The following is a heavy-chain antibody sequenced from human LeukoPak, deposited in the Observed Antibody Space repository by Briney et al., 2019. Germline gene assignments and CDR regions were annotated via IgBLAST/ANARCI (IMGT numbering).Heavy chain of an antibody. CDR3: ARGDYFDY. CDR2: IWSDGSNK. CDR1: GLSFSDYG. V-gene: IGHV3-30*19. J-gene: IGHJ4*02. Sequence: PGGSLRLSCVVSGLSFSDYGMHWVRQAPGKGLEWVAVIWSDGSNKYYADSVKGRFTISRDNSKNTLYLQMNSLRAEDTAVYYCARGDYFDYWGQGTLVTVSS.